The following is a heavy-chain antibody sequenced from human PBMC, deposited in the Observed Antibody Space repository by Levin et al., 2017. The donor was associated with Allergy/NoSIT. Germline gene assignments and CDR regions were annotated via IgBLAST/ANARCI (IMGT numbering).Heavy chain of an antibody. J-gene: IGHJ4*02. Sequence: SLLLSCAASGFTFSSYAMSWVRQAPGPCLYFFSSLLFLLPSSSSSLTVRFTISRDNSKNTLYLQMNSLRAEDTAVYYCAKESSGSYADYWGQGTLVTVSS. CDR3: AKESSGSYADY. CDR2: LLFLLP. CDR1: GFTFSSYA. D-gene: IGHD1-26*01. V-gene: IGHV3-23*01.